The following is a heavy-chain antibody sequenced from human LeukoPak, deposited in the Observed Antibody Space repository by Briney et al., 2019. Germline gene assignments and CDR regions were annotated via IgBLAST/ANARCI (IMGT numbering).Heavy chain of an antibody. CDR1: GFTFSDYY. CDR2: ISSSGSTI. D-gene: IGHD6-13*01. J-gene: IGHJ4*02. V-gene: IGHV3-11*01. Sequence: GGSLRLSCAASGFTFSDYYMSWIRQAPGKGLEWVSYISSSGSTIYYADSVKGRFTISRDNAKNSLYLQMNSLRAEDTAVYYCASPLRPLGIAAAGLGYWGQGTLVTVSS. CDR3: ASPLRPLGIAAAGLGY.